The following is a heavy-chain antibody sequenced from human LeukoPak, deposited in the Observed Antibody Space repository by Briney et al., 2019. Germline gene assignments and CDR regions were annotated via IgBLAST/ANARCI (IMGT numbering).Heavy chain of an antibody. D-gene: IGHD3-22*01. J-gene: IGHJ3*02. CDR1: GDPFISHG. V-gene: IGHV1-69*05. Sequence: ASVKVSCKTSGDPFISHGISWVRQAPGQGLEWMGGIIPVFHTAKYAQNFQGRLTITTDESTDTVYMELSSLRSEDTAVYYCARDYNFDSSPYDDALDIWGQGTMVTVSS. CDR2: IIPVFHTA. CDR3: ARDYNFDSSPYDDALDI.